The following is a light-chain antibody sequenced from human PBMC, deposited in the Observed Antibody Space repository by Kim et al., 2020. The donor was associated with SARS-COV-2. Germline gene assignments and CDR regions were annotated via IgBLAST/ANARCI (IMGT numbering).Light chain of an antibody. J-gene: IGLJ2*01. Sequence: SVSPGQTASITCSGDKLGDKYACWYQQKPGQSHVLIIYQDSKRPSGIPERFSGSNSGNTATLTISGTQAMDEADYYCQAWDSSTSKFGGGTQLTVL. CDR1: KLGDKY. CDR2: QDS. CDR3: QAWDSSTSK. V-gene: IGLV3-1*01.